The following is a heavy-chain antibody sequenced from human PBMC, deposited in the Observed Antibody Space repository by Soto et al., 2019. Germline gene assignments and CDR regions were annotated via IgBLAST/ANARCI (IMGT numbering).Heavy chain of an antibody. Sequence: EVQLLESGGGLVQPGGSLRLSCAASGFTFRNHAMNWVRQAPGKGLEWVSTITGSGAGTYYADSVKGRFTISRDNSKNMLDLQMNSLRAEDTAVYYCAKGYCTNGICYPDYWGQGTLVTVSS. CDR1: GFTFRNHA. D-gene: IGHD2-8*01. CDR3: AKGYCTNGICYPDY. J-gene: IGHJ4*02. V-gene: IGHV3-23*01. CDR2: ITGSGAGT.